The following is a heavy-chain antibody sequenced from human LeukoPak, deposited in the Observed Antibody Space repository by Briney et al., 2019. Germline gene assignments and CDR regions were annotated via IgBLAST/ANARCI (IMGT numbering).Heavy chain of an antibody. J-gene: IGHJ4*02. D-gene: IGHD1-26*01. Sequence: SGGSLRLSCAASGFTFSSYDMHWVRQAPGKGLEWVSVIAVTGETQYSGSVKGRFTLARENDKNSLYLHMNSLRAEDTAVYYCARGRGSYYDYWGQGTLVTVSS. V-gene: IGHV3-13*01. CDR3: ARGRGSYYDY. CDR2: IAVTGET. CDR1: GFTFSSYD.